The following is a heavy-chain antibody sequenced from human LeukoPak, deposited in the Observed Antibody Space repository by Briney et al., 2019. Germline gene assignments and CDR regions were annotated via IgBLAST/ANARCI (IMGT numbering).Heavy chain of an antibody. J-gene: IGHJ4*02. V-gene: IGHV1-18*01. CDR2: ISTYNGNT. CDR3: ARDTYSSGWCSDY. Sequence: GASVKVSCKTSGYTFTSYGISWVRQAPGHGLEWMGWISTYNGNTNYAQNLQGRVIMTTDTSTSTAYMELRSLRSDDTAVDYCARDTYSSGWCSDYWGQGTLVTVSS. CDR1: GYTFTSYG. D-gene: IGHD6-19*01.